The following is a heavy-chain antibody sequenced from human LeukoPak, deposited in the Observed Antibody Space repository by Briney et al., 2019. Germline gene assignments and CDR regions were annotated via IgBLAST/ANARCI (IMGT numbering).Heavy chain of an antibody. J-gene: IGHJ4*02. D-gene: IGHD3-16*02. CDR1: GFTFSSYD. V-gene: IGHV3-30*18. CDR2: ISYDGSNK. CDR3: AKVLLRLGELSPFDY. Sequence: GGSLRLSCTASGFTFSSYDMHWVRQAPGKGLEWVAVISYDGSNKYYADSVKGRFTISRDNSNNTLFLQMNSLRAEDTAVYYCAKVLLRLGELSPFDYWGQGTLVTVSS.